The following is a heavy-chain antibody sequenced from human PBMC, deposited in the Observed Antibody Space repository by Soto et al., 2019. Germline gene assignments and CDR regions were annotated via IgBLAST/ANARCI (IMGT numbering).Heavy chain of an antibody. CDR1: GCSCAGYW. V-gene: IGHV5-51*01. Sequence: LRIWWKGSGCSCAGYWGGWVRQMPGKGLEWMGIIYPGDSDTRYSPSFQGQVTISADKSISTAYLQWSSLKASDTAMYYCARRTTMVRGVRIFDYWGQGTLVTVSS. D-gene: IGHD3-10*01. CDR2: IYPGDSDT. CDR3: ARRTTMVRGVRIFDY. J-gene: IGHJ4*02.